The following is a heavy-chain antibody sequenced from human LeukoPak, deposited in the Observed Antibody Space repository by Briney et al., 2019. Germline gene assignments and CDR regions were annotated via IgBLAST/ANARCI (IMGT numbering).Heavy chain of an antibody. CDR3: AKEGSGSLYYLHF. J-gene: IGHJ4*02. D-gene: IGHD1-26*01. CDR2: ISGTGGTT. Sequence: GGSLRLSCAASGFTFYSFAMSWVRQAPGKGLEWVSAISGTGGTTYYADSVKGRFTISRDNSKNAVYLQINSLRAEDTALFYCAKEGSGSLYYLHFWGQGTLVSVSS. V-gene: IGHV3-23*01. CDR1: GFTFYSFA.